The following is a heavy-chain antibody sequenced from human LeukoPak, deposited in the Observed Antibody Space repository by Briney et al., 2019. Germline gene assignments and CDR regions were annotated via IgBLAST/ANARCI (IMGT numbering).Heavy chain of an antibody. Sequence: ASVKVSCKASGYTFTGYYMHWVRQAPGQGLEWMGWINPNSGGTNYAQKFQGRVTMTRDTSISAAYMELSRLRSDDTAVYYCARGRGDCSSTSCLILNYYYYYMDVWGKGTTVTVSS. CDR3: ARGRGDCSSTSCLILNYYYYYMDV. D-gene: IGHD2-2*01. J-gene: IGHJ6*03. CDR1: GYTFTGYY. V-gene: IGHV1-2*02. CDR2: INPNSGGT.